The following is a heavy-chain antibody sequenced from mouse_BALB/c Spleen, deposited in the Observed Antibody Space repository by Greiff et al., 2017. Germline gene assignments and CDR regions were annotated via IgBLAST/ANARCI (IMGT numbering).Heavy chain of an antibody. CDR2: IDPANGNT. CDR1: GFNIKDTY. Sequence: VQLKQSGAELVKPGASVKLSCTASGFNIKDTYMHWVKQRPEQGLEWIGRIDPANGNTKYDPKFQGKATITADTSSNTAYLQLSSLTSEDTAVYYCATDRYGYAMDYWGQGTSVTVSS. V-gene: IGHV14-3*02. CDR3: ATDRYGYAMDY. J-gene: IGHJ4*01. D-gene: IGHD2-14*01.